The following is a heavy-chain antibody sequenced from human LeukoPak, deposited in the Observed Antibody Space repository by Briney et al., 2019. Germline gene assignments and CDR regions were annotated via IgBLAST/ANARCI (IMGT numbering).Heavy chain of an antibody. V-gene: IGHV3-21*01. CDR3: ARVRYYDYVWGSSTTSDAFDI. J-gene: IGHJ3*02. CDR1: GFTFSSYS. Sequence: PGGSLRLSCAASGFTFSSYSMNWVRHAPGKGLEWVSSICNSSSYIYYADSVKGRFTISRDNAKNSLYLQMNSLRAEDTAVYYCARVRYYDYVWGSSTTSDAFDIWGQGTMVTVSS. CDR2: ICNSSSYI. D-gene: IGHD3-16*01.